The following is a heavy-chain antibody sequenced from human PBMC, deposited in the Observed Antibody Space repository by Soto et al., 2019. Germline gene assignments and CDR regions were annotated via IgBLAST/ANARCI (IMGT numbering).Heavy chain of an antibody. Sequence: DVHVLESGGGLFQPGESLRLSCAASGFTFNNYAMSWVRQAPGKGLEWVATISGSGGTTYYADSVKGRFTISRDNSQNTQYLQMKSLRADDTALYHCARDRSTKEVASAFYYWCQGTLVTVSS. J-gene: IGHJ4*02. V-gene: IGHV3-23*01. CDR2: ISGSGGTT. CDR3: ARDRSTKEVASAFYY. CDR1: GFTFNNYA. D-gene: IGHD2-8*01.